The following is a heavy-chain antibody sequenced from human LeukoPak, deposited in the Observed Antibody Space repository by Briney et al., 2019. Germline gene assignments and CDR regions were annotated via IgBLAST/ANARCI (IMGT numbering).Heavy chain of an antibody. CDR1: GGTFSIYA. CDR3: ARKRVSSSSTYYYYGMDV. Sequence: GASVKVSCKASGGTFSIYAISWVRQAPGQGLEWMGGIIPIFGTANYAQKFQGRVTITADESTSTAYMELSSLRSEDTAVYYCARKRVSSSSTYYYYGMDVWGQGTTVTVSS. CDR2: IIPIFGTA. J-gene: IGHJ6*02. V-gene: IGHV1-69*13. D-gene: IGHD6-6*01.